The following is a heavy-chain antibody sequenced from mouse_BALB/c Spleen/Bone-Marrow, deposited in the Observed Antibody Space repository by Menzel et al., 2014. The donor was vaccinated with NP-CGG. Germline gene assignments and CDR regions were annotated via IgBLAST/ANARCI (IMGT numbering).Heavy chain of an antibody. CDR3: ARARGVTTATPYHFDY. CDR2: ISGGGNS. V-gene: IGHV5-6-5*01. Sequence: EVKLVESGGGLVKPGGSLKLSCAASGFSFSSYAVSWVRQTPEKRLEWVASISGGGNSYHSDNMKGRFTISRDNARNILYLQMSSLRSEDTAMYYCARARGVTTATPYHFDYWGQGTALTVSS. D-gene: IGHD1-2*01. J-gene: IGHJ2*01. CDR1: GFSFSSYA.